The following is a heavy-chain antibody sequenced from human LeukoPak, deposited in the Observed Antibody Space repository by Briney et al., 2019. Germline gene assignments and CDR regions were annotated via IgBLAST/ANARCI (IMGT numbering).Heavy chain of an antibody. Sequence: PGASLRLSCSASGFTFSMYAMSWVRQAPGKGLEWVSGISDSGGKTYYADSVKGRFTISRDNSKNTLYLQMNSLRAEDTATYYCAKDHTLWSGAYYFDYWGQGALVTVSS. CDR1: GFTFSMYA. V-gene: IGHV3-23*01. J-gene: IGHJ4*02. D-gene: IGHD3/OR15-3a*01. CDR2: ISDSGGKT. CDR3: AKDHTLWSGAYYFDY.